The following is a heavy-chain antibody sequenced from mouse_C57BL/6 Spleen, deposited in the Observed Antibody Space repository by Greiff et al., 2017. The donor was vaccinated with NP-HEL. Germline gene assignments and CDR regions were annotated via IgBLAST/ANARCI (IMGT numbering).Heavy chain of an antibody. CDR3: ARRGGYDGYFDV. J-gene: IGHJ1*03. D-gene: IGHD2-2*01. Sequence: QVQLQQPGAELVKPGASVKMSCKASGYTFTSYWITWVKQRPGQGLEWIGDIYPGSGSTNYNEKFKSKATLTVDTSSSTAYMQLSSLTSEDSAVYYCARRGGYDGYFDVWGTGTTVTVSS. CDR2: IYPGSGST. V-gene: IGHV1-55*01. CDR1: GYTFTSYW.